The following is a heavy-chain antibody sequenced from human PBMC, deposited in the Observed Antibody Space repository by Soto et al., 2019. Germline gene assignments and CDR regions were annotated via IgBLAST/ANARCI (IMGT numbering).Heavy chain of an antibody. CDR2: ISGSGGST. Sequence: EVQLLESGGGLVQPGGSLRLSCAASGFTFSSYAMSWVRQAPGKGLEWVSAISGSGGSTYYADSVKGRFTISRDNSKNTLYLQMNSLRPEDTAVYYCAKKITFGGVIVTNWFDPWGQGTLVTVSS. J-gene: IGHJ5*02. D-gene: IGHD3-16*02. CDR3: AKKITFGGVIVTNWFDP. CDR1: GFTFSSYA. V-gene: IGHV3-23*01.